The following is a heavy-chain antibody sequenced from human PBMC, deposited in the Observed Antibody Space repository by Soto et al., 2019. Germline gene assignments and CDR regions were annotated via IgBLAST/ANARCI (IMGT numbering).Heavy chain of an antibody. V-gene: IGHV1-69*13. J-gene: IGHJ5*02. CDR1: GGTFSSYA. D-gene: IGHD6-19*01. CDR3: ARRLLEYSSGWYWFDP. Sequence: SVKVSCKASGGTFSSYAISWVRQAPGQGLEWMGGIIPIFGTANYAQKFQGRVTITADESTSTAYMELSSLRSEDTAVYYCARRLLEYSSGWYWFDPWGQGTLVTVPS. CDR2: IIPIFGTA.